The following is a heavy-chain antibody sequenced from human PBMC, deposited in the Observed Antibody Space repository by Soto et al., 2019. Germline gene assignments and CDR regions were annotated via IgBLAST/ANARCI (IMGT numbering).Heavy chain of an antibody. D-gene: IGHD2-21*01. J-gene: IGHJ4*01. CDR1: CSPISSYY. CDR3: ARLGDSYQAFDY. Sequence: SETRSLTCIVSCSPISSYYWSWFRQPPGQGLYCVGYIYYTVSTSXXPSLRSRXXLCVEGSKSQXCLDLXSVTAADTAVYYCARLGDSYQAFDYWGHGALVX. CDR2: IYYTVST. V-gene: IGHV4-59*08.